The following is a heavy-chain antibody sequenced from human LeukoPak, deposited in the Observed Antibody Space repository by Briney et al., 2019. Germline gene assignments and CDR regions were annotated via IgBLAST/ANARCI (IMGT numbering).Heavy chain of an antibody. Sequence: ASVKVSCKASGYTFTSYYMHWVRQAPGQELEWMGIINPSGGSTSYAQKFQGRVTMTRDTSTSTVYMELSSLRSEDTAVYYCARGSIVGAPDLAFDYWGQGTLVTVSS. V-gene: IGHV1-46*01. CDR2: INPSGGST. CDR1: GYTFTSYY. CDR3: ARGSIVGAPDLAFDY. J-gene: IGHJ4*02. D-gene: IGHD1-26*01.